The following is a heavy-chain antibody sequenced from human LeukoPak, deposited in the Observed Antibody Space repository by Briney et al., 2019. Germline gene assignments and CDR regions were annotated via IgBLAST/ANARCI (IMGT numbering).Heavy chain of an antibody. CDR1: GYTFTNYY. CDR3: ARAGLVVIPDI. D-gene: IGHD2-8*02. V-gene: IGHV1-2*02. J-gene: IGHJ4*02. CDR2: INPNSGDT. Sequence: ASVKVSCKASGYTFTNYYMHWVRQAPGQGLEWMGWINPNSGDTNYAQKFQGRVTMTRDASISTAYMELSRLRSDGTAVYYCARAGLVVIPDIWGQGTLVTVSS.